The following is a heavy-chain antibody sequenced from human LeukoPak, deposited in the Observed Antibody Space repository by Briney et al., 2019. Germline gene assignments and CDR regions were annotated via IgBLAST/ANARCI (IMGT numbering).Heavy chain of an antibody. CDR3: ARDLPTGTYRAYFEN. CDR1: GFTFSSYE. CDR2: ISSSSSAI. Sequence: GGSLRLSCAASGFTFSSYEMNWVRQAPGKGLEWVSYISSSSSAIYYADSVKGRFTISRDNAESSLYLQMNSLRAEDTAVYYCARDLPTGTYRAYFENWGQGTLVTVSS. J-gene: IGHJ4*02. D-gene: IGHD1-26*01. V-gene: IGHV3-48*03.